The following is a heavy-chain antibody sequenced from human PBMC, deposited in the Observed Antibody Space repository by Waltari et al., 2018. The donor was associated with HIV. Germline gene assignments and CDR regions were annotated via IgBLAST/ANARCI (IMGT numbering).Heavy chain of an antibody. CDR2: VKSYNCNT. CDR1: GYTFTSYG. Sequence: VRLVQSGAEVKKPGASVMVSGKASGYTFTSYGISWVRQAPGQGLERMGWVKSYNCNTNYGQKLQGRVTMTRDTSKSTAYMELRSLRADDTGVYYWARINCTIVSCYASVDYWGQGSLVTVSS. CDR3: ARINCTIVSCYASVDY. V-gene: IGHV1-18*01. D-gene: IGHD2-8*01. J-gene: IGHJ4*02.